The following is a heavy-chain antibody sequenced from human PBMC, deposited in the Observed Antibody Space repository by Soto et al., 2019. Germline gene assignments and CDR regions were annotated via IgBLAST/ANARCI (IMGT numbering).Heavy chain of an antibody. J-gene: IGHJ4*02. CDR2: ISGSGGST. V-gene: IGHV3-23*01. Sequence: EVQLLESGGGLVQPGGSLRLSCAASGFTFSTYAMSWVRQAPGKGLEWVSAISGSGGSTYYADSVKGRFTISRDNSKNTLYLQMNSLRAEDTAVYYCAKGSGSSSWFWDNFDYWGQGSLVTVSS. CDR1: GFTFSTYA. D-gene: IGHD6-13*01. CDR3: AKGSGSSSWFWDNFDY.